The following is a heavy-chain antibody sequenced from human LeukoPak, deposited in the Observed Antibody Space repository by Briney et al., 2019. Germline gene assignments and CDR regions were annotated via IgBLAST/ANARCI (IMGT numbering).Heavy chain of an antibody. CDR2: ISGSGGST. Sequence: GGSLRLSCAASGCTFSSYAMSWVRQAPGKGLEWVSAISGSGGSTYYADSVKGRFTISRDNSKNTLYLQMNSLRAEDTAVYYCAKDLTMVRGALDYWGQGTLVTVSS. V-gene: IGHV3-23*01. D-gene: IGHD3-10*01. J-gene: IGHJ4*02. CDR1: GCTFSSYA. CDR3: AKDLTMVRGALDY.